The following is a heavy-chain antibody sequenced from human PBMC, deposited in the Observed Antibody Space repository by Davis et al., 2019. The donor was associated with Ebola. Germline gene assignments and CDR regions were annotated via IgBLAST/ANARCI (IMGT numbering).Heavy chain of an antibody. V-gene: IGHV3-7*01. CDR2: INQYGNER. CDR1: GFAFTGYW. CDR3: AKNGGDSGIRFDS. D-gene: IGHD3-10*01. J-gene: IGHJ4*02. Sequence: GESLKISCAASGFAFTGYWMGWVRQAPGTGLEWVANINQYGNERYYVDSVKGRFTIFRDSAKNSLLLQMNNLIVEDTAVYYCAKNGGDSGIRFDSWGQGTLVTVSS.